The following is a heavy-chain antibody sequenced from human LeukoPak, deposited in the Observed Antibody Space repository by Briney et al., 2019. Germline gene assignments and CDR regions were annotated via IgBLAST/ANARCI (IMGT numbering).Heavy chain of an antibody. CDR1: GGSFGDFA. CDR3: AATSIIFNWFDP. CDR2: SVPMSDTK. V-gene: IGHV1-69*05. D-gene: IGHD1-14*01. J-gene: IGHJ5*02. Sequence: SVKVSCKASGGSFGDFAIIWVRQAPGHGLEWMGRSVPMSDTKDYAQKFKGRVTFTTDESTTTAHMELSNLSPEDTAVYYCAATSIIFNWFDPWGQGTLVTVSS.